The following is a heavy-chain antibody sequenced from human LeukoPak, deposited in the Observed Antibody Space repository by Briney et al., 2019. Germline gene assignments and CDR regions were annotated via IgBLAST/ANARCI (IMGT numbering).Heavy chain of an antibody. CDR2: ISSSSSTI. D-gene: IGHD6-19*01. V-gene: IGHV3-48*04. CDR3: ARALQGGWYFNAFDI. J-gene: IGHJ3*02. CDR1: GFTFSSYS. Sequence: PGGSLRLSCAASGFTFSSYSMNWVRQAPGKGLEWVSYISSSSSTIYYADSVKGRFTISRDNAKNSLYLQMNSLRAEDTALYHCARALQGGWYFNAFDIWGQGTMVTVSS.